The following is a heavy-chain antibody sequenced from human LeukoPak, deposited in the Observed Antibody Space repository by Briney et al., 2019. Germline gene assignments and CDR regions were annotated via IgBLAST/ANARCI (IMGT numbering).Heavy chain of an antibody. CDR2: IYYTGST. CDR3: AGGSGWFAY. Sequence: SEILSLTCAVPVGSISSDAYYWGWIRQPPGKGLNWIASIYYTGSTYYDPSLKSRVTMSVDTSKRQFSLKLSSVTAADTAVYYCAGGSGWFAYWGLGTLVTVSS. CDR1: VGSISSDAYY. J-gene: IGHJ4*02. V-gene: IGHV4-39*01. D-gene: IGHD6-19*01.